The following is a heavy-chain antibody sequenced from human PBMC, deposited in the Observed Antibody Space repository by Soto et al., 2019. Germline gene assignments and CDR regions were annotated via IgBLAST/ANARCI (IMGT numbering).Heavy chain of an antibody. Sequence: EAQLVESGGGLVQPGGSLRLSCAASGFTFSNYEIHWVRQAPGKGLADVSGISNNGAHTDYAKSVKGRFTISRDNSENTLYLQMGSLRAEDMALYYCARRGYGSRWPNVYMDVWGKGTTVTVSS. CDR3: ARRGYGSRWPNVYMDV. CDR2: ISNNGAHT. CDR1: GFTFSNYE. J-gene: IGHJ6*03. D-gene: IGHD6-13*01. V-gene: IGHV3-64*01.